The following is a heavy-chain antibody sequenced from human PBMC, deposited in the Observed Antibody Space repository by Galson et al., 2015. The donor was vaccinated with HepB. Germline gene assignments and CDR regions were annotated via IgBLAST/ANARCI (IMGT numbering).Heavy chain of an antibody. CDR3: ARTEELGDAFDI. D-gene: IGHD1-26*01. V-gene: IGHV3-15*07. J-gene: IGHJ3*02. Sequence: SLRLSCAASGFIFSNAWLNWVRQAPGKGLEWVGRIKSKTDGGTTDYAAPVKGRFTISRDNAKNSLYLQMNSLRAEDTAVYYCARTEELGDAFDIWGQGTMVTVSS. CDR2: IKSKTDGGTT. CDR1: GFIFSNAW.